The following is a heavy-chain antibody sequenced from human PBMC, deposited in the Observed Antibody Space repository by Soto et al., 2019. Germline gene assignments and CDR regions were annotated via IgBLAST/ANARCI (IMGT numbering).Heavy chain of an antibody. D-gene: IGHD3-22*01. J-gene: IGHJ6*04. CDR3: ARDLLYYYDSSDNGMAV. Sequence: GRSLRLSCAASGFTFSSYSMNWVRQAPGKGLEWVSSISSSSSYIYYADSVKGRFTISRDNAKNSLYLQMNSLRAEDTAVYYCARDLLYYYDSSDNGMAVCGKGNSVTGSS. CDR1: GFTFSSYS. CDR2: ISSSSSYI. V-gene: IGHV3-21*01.